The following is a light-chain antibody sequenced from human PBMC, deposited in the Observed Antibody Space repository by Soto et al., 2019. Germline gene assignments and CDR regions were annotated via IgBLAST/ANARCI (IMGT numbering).Light chain of an antibody. Sequence: QSALTQPPSASGTPGQRVTISCSGSNSNIGRTAVNWYQQLPGMAPKLLIYMNNQRPSGVPDRFSGSKSGTSASLAISGLQSEDEANYFCATWDDSVNGVIFGGGTKVTVL. CDR3: ATWDDSVNGVI. J-gene: IGLJ2*01. V-gene: IGLV1-44*01. CDR1: NSNIGRTA. CDR2: MNN.